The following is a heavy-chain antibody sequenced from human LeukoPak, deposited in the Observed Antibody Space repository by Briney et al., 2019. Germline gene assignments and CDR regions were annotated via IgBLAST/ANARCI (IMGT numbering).Heavy chain of an antibody. J-gene: IGHJ4*02. CDR3: ARLTYDTTDY. D-gene: IGHD3-16*01. Sequence: SETLSLTCTVSGFSISSGYHWGWIRQPPGKGLNWIGSVYHSGTTYYNPSLKSRVTISVDTSRNQVSPNLKSVTAADTAVYYCARLTYDTTDYWGQGTLVTVSS. V-gene: IGHV4-38-2*02. CDR1: GFSISSGYH. CDR2: VYHSGTT.